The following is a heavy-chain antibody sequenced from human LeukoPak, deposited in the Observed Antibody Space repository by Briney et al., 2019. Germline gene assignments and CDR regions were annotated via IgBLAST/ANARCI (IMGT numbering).Heavy chain of an antibody. CDR3: ARGANYYDSSGYSQGPFDY. CDR1: GGTFSSYA. D-gene: IGHD3-22*01. CDR2: IIPILGIA. V-gene: IGHV1-69*04. Sequence: ASVKVSCKASGGTFSSYAISWVRQAPGQGLEWMGRIIPILGIANYAQKFQGRVTITADKSTSTAYMELSSLRSEDTAVYYCARGANYYDSSGYSQGPFDYWGQGTLVTVSS. J-gene: IGHJ4*02.